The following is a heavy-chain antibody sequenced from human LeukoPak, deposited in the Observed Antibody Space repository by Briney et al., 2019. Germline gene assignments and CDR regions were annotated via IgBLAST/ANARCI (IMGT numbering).Heavy chain of an antibody. CDR1: GFTFSSYS. CDR3: ARGGPYCGGDCYSDAFDI. Sequence: GGSLRLSCAASGFTFSSYSMNWVRQAPGKGLEWVSYISSSSSTIYYADSLKGRFTISRDNAKNSLYLQMNSLRAEDTAVYYCARGGPYCGGDCYSDAFDIWGQGTMVTVSS. D-gene: IGHD2-21*02. V-gene: IGHV3-48*01. J-gene: IGHJ3*02. CDR2: ISSSSSTI.